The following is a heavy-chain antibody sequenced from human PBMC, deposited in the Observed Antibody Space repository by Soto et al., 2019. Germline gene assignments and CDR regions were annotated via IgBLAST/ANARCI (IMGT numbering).Heavy chain of an antibody. D-gene: IGHD2-15*01. CDR1: GFTFSSYA. V-gene: IGHV3-30-3*01. J-gene: IGHJ5*02. CDR3: AREVAAALEYNWFDP. CDR2: ISYDGSNK. Sequence: PGGSLRLSCAASGFTFSSYAMHWVRQAPGKGLEWVAVISYDGSNKYYADSVKGRFTISRDNSKNTLYLQMNSLRAEDTAVYYCAREVAAALEYNWFDPWGQGTLVTVSS.